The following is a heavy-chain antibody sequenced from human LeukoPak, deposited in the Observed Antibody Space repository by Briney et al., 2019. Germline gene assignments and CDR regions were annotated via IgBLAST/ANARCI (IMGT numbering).Heavy chain of an antibody. V-gene: IGHV1-8*01. D-gene: IGHD6-19*01. CDR1: GYTFTSYD. CDR2: MNPNSGNT. CDR3: AREMGYSSGWGRYYYYYYGMDV. J-gene: IGHJ6*02. Sequence: ASVKVSCKASGYTFTSYDINWVRQAPGQGLEWMGWMNPNSGNTGYAQKFQGRVTMTRNTSISTAYMELSSLRSEDTAVYYCAREMGYSSGWGRYYYYYYGMDVWGQGTTVTVSS.